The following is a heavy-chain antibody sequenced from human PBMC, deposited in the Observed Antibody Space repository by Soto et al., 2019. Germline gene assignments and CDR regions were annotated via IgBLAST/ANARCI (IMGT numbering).Heavy chain of an antibody. D-gene: IGHD3-22*01. Sequence: ASVKVSCKASGGTFSSYAISWVRQAPGQGLEWMGGIIPIFGTANYAQKFQGRVTITADESTSTAYMELSSLRAEDTAVYYCARPTDYYDSSGPPAYWGQGTLVTVSS. V-gene: IGHV1-69*13. J-gene: IGHJ4*02. CDR1: GGTFSSYA. CDR2: IIPIFGTA. CDR3: ARPTDYYDSSGPPAY.